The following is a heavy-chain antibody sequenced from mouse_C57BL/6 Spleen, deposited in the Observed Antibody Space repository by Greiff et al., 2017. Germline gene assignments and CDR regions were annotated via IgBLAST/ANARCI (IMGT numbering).Heavy chain of an antibody. J-gene: IGHJ4*01. V-gene: IGHV3-8*01. Sequence: EVQLQQSGPGLAKPSQTLYLTCSVTGYSITRDYWNLIRKFPGNKLEYMGYISYSGSTYYNPSLKSRISITRDKSKNQYYLQLNSVTTEDTATYYCARSTMVKRYAMDYWGQGTSVTVSS. D-gene: IGHD2-2*01. CDR1: GYSITRDY. CDR2: ISYSGST. CDR3: ARSTMVKRYAMDY.